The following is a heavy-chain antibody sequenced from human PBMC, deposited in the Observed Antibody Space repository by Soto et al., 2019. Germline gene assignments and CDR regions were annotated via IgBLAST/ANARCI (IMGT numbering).Heavy chain of an antibody. Sequence: PGGSLRLSCAAAGFTFSSYWMSWVRQAPGKGLEWVANIKQDGSEKYYVDSVKGRFTISRDNAKNSLYLQMNSLRAEDTAVYYCARVPGGYDTYYGMDVWGQGTTVTVSS. CDR1: GFTFSSYW. D-gene: IGHD5-12*01. CDR3: ARVPGGYDTYYGMDV. J-gene: IGHJ6*02. CDR2: IKQDGSEK. V-gene: IGHV3-7*05.